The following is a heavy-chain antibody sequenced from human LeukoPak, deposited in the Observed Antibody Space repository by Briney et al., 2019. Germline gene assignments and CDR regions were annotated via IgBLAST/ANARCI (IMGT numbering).Heavy chain of an antibody. CDR1: GFTFDDYA. CDR3: AKVVSSRDYGMDV. V-gene: IGHV3-9*03. CDR2: ISWNSGSI. D-gene: IGHD2-21*01. Sequence: PGGSLRLSCAASGFTFDDYAMHWVRQAPGKGLEWVSGISWNSGSIGYADSVKGRFTISRDNAKNSLYLQMNSLRAEDMALYYCAKVVSSRDYGMDVWGQGTTVTVSS. J-gene: IGHJ6*02.